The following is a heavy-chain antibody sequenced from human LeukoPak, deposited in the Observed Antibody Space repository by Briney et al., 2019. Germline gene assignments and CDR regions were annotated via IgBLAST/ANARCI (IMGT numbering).Heavy chain of an antibody. V-gene: IGHV3-72*01. CDR1: GFTFSSYA. D-gene: IGHD1-26*01. Sequence: GGSLRLSCAASGFTFSSYAMSWVRQAPGKGLEWVGRITNKPKSYSTQYAASVKGRFTISRDDSKNSLYLQMNSLNYEDTAVYYCARDWATALDYWGQGTLVTVSS. CDR3: ARDWATALDY. J-gene: IGHJ4*02. CDR2: ITNKPKSYST.